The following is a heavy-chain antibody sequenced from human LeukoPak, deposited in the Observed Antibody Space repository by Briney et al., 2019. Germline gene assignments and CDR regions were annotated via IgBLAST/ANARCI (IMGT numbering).Heavy chain of an antibody. D-gene: IGHD1-1*01. CDR1: GGSFSGYY. CDR2: INHSGGT. V-gene: IGHV4-34*01. CDR3: AGEELDRRYYYYYYGMDV. Sequence: PSETLSLTCAVYGGSFSGYYWSWIRQPPGKGLEWIGEINHSGGTNYNPSLKSRVTISVDTSKNQFSLKLSSVTAADTAVYYCAGEELDRRYYYYYYGMDVWGQGTTVTVSS. J-gene: IGHJ6*02.